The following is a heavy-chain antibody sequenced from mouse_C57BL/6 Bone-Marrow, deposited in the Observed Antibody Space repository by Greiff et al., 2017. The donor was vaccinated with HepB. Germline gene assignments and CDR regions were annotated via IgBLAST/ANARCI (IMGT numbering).Heavy chain of an antibody. V-gene: IGHV1-82*01. J-gene: IGHJ2*01. CDR1: GYAFSSSW. CDR3: ARGEDSSGPYYFDY. CDR2: IYPGDGET. D-gene: IGHD3-2*02. Sequence: QVQLQQSGPELVKPGASVKLSCKASGYAFSSSWMNWVKQRPGKGLEWIGRIYPGDGETNYNGKFQGKATLTADKSSSTAYMQLSSLTSEDSAVYYCARGEDSSGPYYFDYWGQGTTLTVSS.